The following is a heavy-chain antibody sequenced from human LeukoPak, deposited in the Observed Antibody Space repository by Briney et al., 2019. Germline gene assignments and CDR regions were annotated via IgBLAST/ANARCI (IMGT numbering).Heavy chain of an antibody. CDR3: ARAGGVYTSVDYYYGMDV. CDR1: GGSFASYA. V-gene: IGHV1-69*01. Sequence: GASVKVSCKASGGSFASYAINWVRQAPGQGLEWMGGIIPIYDTTNYAQKFQGRVTITADESTSTAYMELSSLRSEDTAVYYCARAGGVYTSVDYYYGMDVWGQGTTVTVSS. D-gene: IGHD2-8*02. CDR2: IIPIYDTT. J-gene: IGHJ6*02.